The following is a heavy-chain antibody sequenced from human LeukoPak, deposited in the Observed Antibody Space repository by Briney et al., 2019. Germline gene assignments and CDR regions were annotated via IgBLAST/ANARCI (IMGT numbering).Heavy chain of an antibody. Sequence: PGGSLRLSCVASGFTFSSYDMNWVRQAPGKGLEWVSSVGTSGSGTYYADSVKGRFTISRDNSKNTLSLHMNSLRAEDTAVYYRATSRFLWGQGTLVTVSS. V-gene: IGHV3-23*01. CDR2: VGTSGSGT. D-gene: IGHD2/OR15-2a*01. CDR1: GFTFSSYD. CDR3: ATSRFL. J-gene: IGHJ4*02.